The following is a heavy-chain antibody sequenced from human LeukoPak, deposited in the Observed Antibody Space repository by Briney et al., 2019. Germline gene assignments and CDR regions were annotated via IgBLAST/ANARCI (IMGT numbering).Heavy chain of an antibody. CDR3: AKDQDGSGWYYFDY. V-gene: IGHV4-59*01. Sequence: PSETLSLTCTVSGGSISSYCWSWIRQPPGKGLEWIGYIYYSGSTNYNPSLKSRVTISVDTSKNQFSLKLSSVTAADTAVYYCAKDQDGSGWYYFDYWGQGTLVTVSS. D-gene: IGHD6-19*01. CDR1: GGSISSYC. J-gene: IGHJ4*02. CDR2: IYYSGST.